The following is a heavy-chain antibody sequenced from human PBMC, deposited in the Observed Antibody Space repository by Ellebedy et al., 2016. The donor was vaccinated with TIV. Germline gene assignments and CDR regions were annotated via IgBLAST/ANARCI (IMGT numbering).Heavy chain of an antibody. Sequence: PGGSLRLSCAASGFTFGSYFMTWVRQAPGKGLEWISAISGSGGSTYYADSVTGRFTISRDNSKNTLYLQMNSLRAEDTAVYYCETPASAVAGDWFDSWGQGTLVTVSS. CDR2: ISGSGGST. D-gene: IGHD6-19*01. J-gene: IGHJ5*01. CDR3: ETPASAVAGDWFDS. CDR1: GFTFGSYF. V-gene: IGHV3-23*01.